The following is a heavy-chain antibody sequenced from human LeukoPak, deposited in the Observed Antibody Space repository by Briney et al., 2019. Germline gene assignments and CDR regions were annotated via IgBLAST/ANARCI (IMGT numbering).Heavy chain of an antibody. J-gene: IGHJ4*02. CDR1: GYTFTSYY. D-gene: IGHD2-2*01. CDR2: INPSGGST. Sequence: GASVKVSCKASGYTFTSYYMHWVRQAPGQGLEWMGIINPSGGSTVYAQKFQGRVSMTRDMSTSTVYMELSSLRSEDTAVYYCARGEGGQLPDYWGQGTLVTVSS. CDR3: ARGEGGQLPDY. V-gene: IGHV1-46*01.